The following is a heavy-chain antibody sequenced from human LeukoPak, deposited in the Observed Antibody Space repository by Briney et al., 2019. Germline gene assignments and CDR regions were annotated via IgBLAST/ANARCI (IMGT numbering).Heavy chain of an antibody. CDR3: ARVPLEIDYYDSSGLLDY. V-gene: IGHV1-69*13. CDR1: GGTFSNYA. D-gene: IGHD3-22*01. Sequence: ASVKVSCKASGGTFSNYAITWVRQAPGQGLEWMGRIIHIFGTADYAQKFQGRLTITADESTSTAYMELSSLRYEDTAVYYCARVPLEIDYYDSSGLLDYWGQGTLVTVSS. CDR2: IIHIFGTA. J-gene: IGHJ4*02.